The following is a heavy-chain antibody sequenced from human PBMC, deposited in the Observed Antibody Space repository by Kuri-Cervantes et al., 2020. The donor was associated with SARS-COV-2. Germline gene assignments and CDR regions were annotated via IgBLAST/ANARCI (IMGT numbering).Heavy chain of an antibody. CDR2: INHNSGGT. Sequence: ASVKVSCKASGYTFTGYYMHWVRQAPGQGLEWMGRINHNSGGTNYAQKFQGRVTMTRDTSISTAYMELSRLRSDDTAVYYCAQLQFGDYYDSSGYPDAFDIWGQGTMVTVSS. CDR3: AQLQFGDYYDSSGYPDAFDI. CDR1: GYTFTGYY. V-gene: IGHV1-2*06. J-gene: IGHJ3*02. D-gene: IGHD3-22*01.